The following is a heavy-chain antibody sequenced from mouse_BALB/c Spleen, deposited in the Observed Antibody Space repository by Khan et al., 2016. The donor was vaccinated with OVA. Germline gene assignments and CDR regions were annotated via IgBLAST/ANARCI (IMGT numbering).Heavy chain of an antibody. CDR3: ARGGAAYYRNDGGAMKY. D-gene: IGHD2-14*01. Sequence: QVQLKESGPELKKPGETVRISCKASGYTFTTAGIQWVQKMPGKGLKWIGWINTHSGVPKYAEDFKGRFAFSLEISVSTAYLQITNLKNEDTATYFCARGGAAYYRNDGGAMKYWGQGTSVTVSS. CDR1: GYTFTTAG. J-gene: IGHJ4*01. V-gene: IGHV9-4*02. CDR2: INTHSGVP.